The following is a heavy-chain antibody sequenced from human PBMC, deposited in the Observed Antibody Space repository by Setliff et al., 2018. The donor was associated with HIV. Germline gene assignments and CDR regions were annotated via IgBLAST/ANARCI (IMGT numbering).Heavy chain of an antibody. CDR1: GGAFSGYY. CDR3: TRAQIAAPRPFDY. CDR2: VNHKGVA. D-gene: IGHD2-21*01. Sequence: SETLSLTCAVYGGAFSGYYWTWIRQSPGRGLEWIGEVNHKGVANYSPSLMRRATISADTSKNQFSLRLSSVTAADTALYFCTRAQIAAPRPFDYWGQGTRVTVS. J-gene: IGHJ4*02. V-gene: IGHV4-34*01.